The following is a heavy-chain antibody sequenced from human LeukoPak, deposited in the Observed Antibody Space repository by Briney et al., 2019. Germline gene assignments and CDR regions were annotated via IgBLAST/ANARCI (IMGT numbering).Heavy chain of an antibody. V-gene: IGHV3-11*01. CDR2: ISPGGDDI. J-gene: IGHJ4*02. CDR1: GFTFNDYH. Sequence: GGSLRLSCAASGFTFNDYHMNWIRHAPGKGLEWIAYISPGGDDIYFADSVRGRLTLSRDNAKNSLYLQMSSLTAEDTAVYYCASGRDIEVAGPGGYFDHWGQGNLVTVSS. D-gene: IGHD6-19*01. CDR3: ASGRDIEVAGPGGYFDH.